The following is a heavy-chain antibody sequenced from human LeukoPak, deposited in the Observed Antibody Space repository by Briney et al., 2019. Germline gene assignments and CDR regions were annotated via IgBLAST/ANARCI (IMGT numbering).Heavy chain of an antibody. CDR3: EKASSGYDEYNWFDP. CDR2: IRYDGSNK. Sequence: GGSLRLSCAASGFTFSGYGMRWVRQAPGKGLEWVAFIRYDGSNKYYADSVKGRFPISRDNSKNTLYLQMNSLRAEDTAVYYCEKASSGYDEYNWFDPWGQGTLVTVPS. J-gene: IGHJ5*02. D-gene: IGHD5-12*01. V-gene: IGHV3-30*02. CDR1: GFTFSGYG.